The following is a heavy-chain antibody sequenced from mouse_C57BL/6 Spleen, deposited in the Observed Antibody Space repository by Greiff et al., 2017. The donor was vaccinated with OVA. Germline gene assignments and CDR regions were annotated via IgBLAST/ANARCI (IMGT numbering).Heavy chain of an antibody. CDR2: IDPSDSYT. Sequence: QVQLQQPGAELVKPGASVKLSCKASGYTFTSYWMHWVKQRPGQGLEWIGEIDPSDSYTNYNQKFKGKSTLTVDKSSSTAYMQLSSLTSEDSAVYYCARGRGDYWGQGTSVTVSS. J-gene: IGHJ4*01. V-gene: IGHV1-69*01. CDR3: ARGRGDY. CDR1: GYTFTSYW.